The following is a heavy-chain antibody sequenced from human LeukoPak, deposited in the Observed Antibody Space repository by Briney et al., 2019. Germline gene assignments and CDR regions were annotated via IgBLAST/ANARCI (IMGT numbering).Heavy chain of an antibody. CDR2: ISSSSSTI. D-gene: IGHD5-12*01. CDR1: GFTFSDYY. V-gene: IGHV3-11*04. J-gene: IGHJ5*02. CDR3: ARDSYSGYGWFDP. Sequence: GGSLRLSCAASGFTFSDYYMSWIRQAPGKGLEWVSYISSSSSTIYYADSVKGRFTISRDNAKNSLYLQMNSLRAEDTAVYYCARDSYSGYGWFDPWGQGTLVTVSS.